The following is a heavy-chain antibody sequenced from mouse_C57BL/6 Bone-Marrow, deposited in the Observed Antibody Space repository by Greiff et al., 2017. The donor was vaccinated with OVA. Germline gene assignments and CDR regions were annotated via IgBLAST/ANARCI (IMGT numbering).Heavy chain of an antibody. CDR1: GYTFTDYN. V-gene: IGHV1-22*01. J-gene: IGHJ3*01. Sequence: EVQLQQSGPELVKPGASVKMSCKASGYTFTDYNMHWVKQSHGKSLEWIGYINPNNGGTSYNQKFKGKATLTVNKSSSTAYMELRSLTSEDSAVYYCARAGGLLRFFAYWGQGTLVTVSA. CDR2: INPNNGGT. CDR3: ARAGGLLRFFAY. D-gene: IGHD2-3*01.